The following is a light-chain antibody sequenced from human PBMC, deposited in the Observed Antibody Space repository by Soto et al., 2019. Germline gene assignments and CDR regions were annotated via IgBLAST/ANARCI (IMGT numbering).Light chain of an antibody. V-gene: IGKV1-39*01. Sequence: DIQMTQSPSSLSASVVDRVTITCRASQSISSYLNWSQQRPGKAPKLLIYAASSLQSGVPSMFIGSGSGTDSALTISSLQPEDFATYSCQQSYSTPWTFGQGTKVDIK. J-gene: IGKJ1*01. CDR3: QQSYSTPWT. CDR2: AAS. CDR1: QSISSY.